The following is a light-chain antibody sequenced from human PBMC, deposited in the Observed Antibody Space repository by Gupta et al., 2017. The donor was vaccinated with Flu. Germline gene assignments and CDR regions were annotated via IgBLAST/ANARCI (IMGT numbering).Light chain of an antibody. CDR1: SGDVAGNY. CDR3: QSYDNSRVV. J-gene: IGLJ3*02. Sequence: TVTISCTRGSGDVAGNYVQWYQQRPGSSPIILIYQDDQRPSGVPDRFSASIDRSSTSASLTISGLKTEDEAYYYWQSYDNSRVVFGGGTTVTVL. V-gene: IGLV6-57*01. CDR2: QDD.